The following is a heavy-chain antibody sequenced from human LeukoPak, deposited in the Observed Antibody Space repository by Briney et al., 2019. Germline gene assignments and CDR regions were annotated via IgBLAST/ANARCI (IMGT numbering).Heavy chain of an antibody. CDR1: GFTFSSYA. CDR2: ISGSGGST. D-gene: IGHD4-17*01. J-gene: IGHJ4*02. CDR3: AKAGYGDRTSYYFDY. V-gene: IGHV3-23*01. Sequence: GGSLRLSCATSGFTFSSYAMSWVRQAPGKGLEWVSVISGSGGSTYYADSVKGRFTISRDNSKNTLYLQMNSLRAEDTAVYYCAKAGYGDRTSYYFDYWGQGTLVTVSS.